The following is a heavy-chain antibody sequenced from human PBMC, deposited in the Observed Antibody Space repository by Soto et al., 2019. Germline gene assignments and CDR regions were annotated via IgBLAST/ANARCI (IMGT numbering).Heavy chain of an antibody. CDR1: GGSISSGDYY. Sequence: QVQLQESGPGLVKPSQTLSLTCTVSGGSISSGDYYWSWIRQHPGKGLEWIGYIYYSGSTYYNPSLKSRVTISVDTSKNQFSLELSSVTAADTAVYYCARWLSGSRQGFDPWGQGTLVTVSS. CDR2: IYYSGST. D-gene: IGHD2-15*01. V-gene: IGHV4-31*03. J-gene: IGHJ5*02. CDR3: ARWLSGSRQGFDP.